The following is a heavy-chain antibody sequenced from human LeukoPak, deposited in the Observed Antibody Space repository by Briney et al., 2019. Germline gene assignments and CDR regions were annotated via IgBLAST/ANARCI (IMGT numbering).Heavy chain of an antibody. CDR1: GFTFSSSA. J-gene: IGHJ4*02. CDR3: VRDRGDGYNQIDY. V-gene: IGHV3-23*01. Sequence: PGGSLRLSCAASGFTFSSSAMSWVRQAPGKGLEWVSAISNNGGYTYYADSVQGRFTISRDNSKSTLCLQMNSLRTEDTAVYYCVRDRGDGYNQIDYWGQGTLVTVSS. D-gene: IGHD5-24*01. CDR2: ISNNGGYT.